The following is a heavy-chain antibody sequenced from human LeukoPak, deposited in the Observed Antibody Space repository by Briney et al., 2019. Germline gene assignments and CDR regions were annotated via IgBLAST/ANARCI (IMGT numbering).Heavy chain of an antibody. J-gene: IGHJ6*04. CDR1: GVSISSSNW. CDR2: IYHSGST. V-gene: IGHV4-4*02. D-gene: IGHD2-2*01. CDR3: ARYVVPAAIPVSYYGMDV. Sequence: PSGTLSLTCAVSGVSISSSNWWSWVRQPPGKGLEWIGEIYHSGSTNYNPSLKSRVTISVDKSKNQFSLKLSSVTAADTAVYYCARYVVPAAIPVSYYGMDVWGKGTTVTVSS.